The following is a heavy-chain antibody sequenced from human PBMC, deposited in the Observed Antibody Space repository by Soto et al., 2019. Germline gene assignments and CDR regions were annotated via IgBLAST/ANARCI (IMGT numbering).Heavy chain of an antibody. D-gene: IGHD6-19*01. Sequence: TGGSLRLSCAASGFTFSSYWMSWVRQSPGKGLEWVANIKQDGSEKYYVDSVKGRFTISRDNAKNSLYLQMNSLRAEDTAVYYCASIAVAEYFDYWGQGTLVTVSS. CDR3: ASIAVAEYFDY. CDR2: IKQDGSEK. V-gene: IGHV3-7*03. CDR1: GFTFSSYW. J-gene: IGHJ4*02.